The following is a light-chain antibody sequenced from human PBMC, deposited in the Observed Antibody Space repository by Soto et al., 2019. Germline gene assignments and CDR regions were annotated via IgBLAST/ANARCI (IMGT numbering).Light chain of an antibody. CDR2: AAS. J-gene: IGKJ2*01. CDR1: WSIGTN. CDR3: HQSFSVPYT. Sequence: DIQMTQSPSSLSAPVGDRVIITCRASWSIGTNLNWYQQKPGRAPKLLVFAASTLQYGVPSRFSGSGSGTDFTLTISSLQPEDFAIYSCHQSFSVPYTFGQGTRLE. V-gene: IGKV1-39*01.